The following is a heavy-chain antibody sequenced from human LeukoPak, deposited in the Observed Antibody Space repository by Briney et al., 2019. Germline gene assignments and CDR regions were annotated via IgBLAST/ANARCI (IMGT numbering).Heavy chain of an antibody. V-gene: IGHV7-4-1*02. D-gene: IGHD6-13*01. CDR3: ATRYSSSHYYYMDV. CDR1: GYSFTSYG. J-gene: IGHJ6*03. CDR2: INTNTGNP. Sequence: ASVKVSCKASGYSFTSYGMNWVRQAPGRGLEWLGWINTNTGNPTYGQGFRGRFVFSMDASVSTAYVQISSLKAEDTAVYYCATRYSSSHYYYMDVWGEGTTVTVSS.